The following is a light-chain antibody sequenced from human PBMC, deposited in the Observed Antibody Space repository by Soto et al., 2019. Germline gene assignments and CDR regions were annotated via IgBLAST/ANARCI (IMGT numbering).Light chain of an antibody. CDR1: QSVSSSY. CDR2: GAS. CDR3: QQYGNSPYT. V-gene: IGKV3-20*01. Sequence: EIVLTQSPCTLSLSPGERATLSCTGSQSVSSSYLAWYQQKPGQAPRLLIYGASSRATGIPDRFSGSGSGTDFTLTISRLEPEDFAVYYCQQYGNSPYTFGQGTKVDIK. J-gene: IGKJ2*01.